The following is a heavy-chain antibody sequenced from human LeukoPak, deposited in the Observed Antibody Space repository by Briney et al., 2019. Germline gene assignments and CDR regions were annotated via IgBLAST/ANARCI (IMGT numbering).Heavy chain of an antibody. CDR3: ARRTVTMVRGVISSYYYYYMDV. Sequence: SETLSLTCAVYGGSFSGYYWSWIRQPPGKGLEWIGEINHSGSTNYNPSLKSRVTISVDTSKNQFSLKLSSVTAADTAVYYCARRTVTMVRGVISSYYYYYMDVWGKGTTVTVSS. CDR2: INHSGST. CDR1: GGSFSGYY. D-gene: IGHD3-10*01. J-gene: IGHJ6*03. V-gene: IGHV4-34*01.